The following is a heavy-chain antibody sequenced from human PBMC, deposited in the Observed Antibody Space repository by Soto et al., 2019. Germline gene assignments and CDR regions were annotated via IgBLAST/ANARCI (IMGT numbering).Heavy chain of an antibody. CDR3: ARREGSYYYGMDV. CDR2: IYYSGST. Sequence: ETLSLTCTVSGGSISSSSYYWGWIRQPPGKGLEWIGSIYYSGSTYYNPSLKSRVTISVDTSKNQFSLKLSSVTAADTAVYYCARREGSYYYGMDVWGQGTTVTVSS. CDR1: GGSISSSSYY. D-gene: IGHD2-15*01. V-gene: IGHV4-39*01. J-gene: IGHJ6*02.